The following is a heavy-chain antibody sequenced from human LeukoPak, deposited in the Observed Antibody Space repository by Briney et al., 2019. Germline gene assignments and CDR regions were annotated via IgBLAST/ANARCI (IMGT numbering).Heavy chain of an antibody. Sequence: PSETLSPTCTVSGGSISSSSYYWGWIRQPPGKGLEWIGTIYSSGNTYYNPSLKSRVTISVDTSKNQFSLKLSSVTAADTAVYYCARGLDDYWGQGTLVTVSS. CDR1: GGSISSSSYY. J-gene: IGHJ4*02. CDR2: IYSSGNT. V-gene: IGHV4-39*01. CDR3: ARGLDDY.